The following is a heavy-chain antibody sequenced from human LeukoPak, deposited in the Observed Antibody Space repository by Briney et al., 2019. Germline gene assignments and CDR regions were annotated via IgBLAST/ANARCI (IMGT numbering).Heavy chain of an antibody. J-gene: IGHJ6*03. CDR2: IIPIFGTA. D-gene: IGHD2-2*01. CDR1: GGTFSSYA. CDR3: ARVGCSSTSCARYDYDYMDV. V-gene: IGHV1-69*13. Sequence: SVKVSCKASGGTFSSYAISWVRQAPGQGLEWMGGIIPIFGTANYAQKFQGRVTITADESTSTAYMELSSLRSEDTAVYYRARVGCSSTSCARYDYDYMDVWGKGTTVTVSS.